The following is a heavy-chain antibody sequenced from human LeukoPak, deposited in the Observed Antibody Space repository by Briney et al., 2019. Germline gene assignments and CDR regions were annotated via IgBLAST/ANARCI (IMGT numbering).Heavy chain of an antibody. CDR3: ARGGASSEWFDP. V-gene: IGHV4-59*01. D-gene: IGHD6-25*01. J-gene: IGHJ5*02. CDR1: GDSISGYY. CDR2: IHSSGTT. Sequence: PETLSLTCTVSGDSISGYYWSWIRQPPGKGLEWIAFIHSSGTTNYNPSLKSRVSISVDTSNNQFSLNVNSVTAADTAVYYCARGGASSEWFDPWGQGTLVTVSS.